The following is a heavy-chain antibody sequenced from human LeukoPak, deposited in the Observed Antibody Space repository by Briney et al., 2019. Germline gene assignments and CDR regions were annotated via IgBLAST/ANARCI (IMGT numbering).Heavy chain of an antibody. CDR2: IYYSGST. V-gene: IGHV4-39*07. CDR3: ATQKNVLRYFDWSERAGGYYFDY. D-gene: IGHD3-9*01. Sequence: SETLSLTCTVSGGSISSSSYYWGWIRQPPGKGLEWIGSIYYSGSTYYNPSLKSRVTISVDTSKNQFSLKLSSVTAADTAVYYCATQKNVLRYFDWSERAGGYYFDYWGQGTLVTVSS. J-gene: IGHJ4*02. CDR1: GGSISSSSYY.